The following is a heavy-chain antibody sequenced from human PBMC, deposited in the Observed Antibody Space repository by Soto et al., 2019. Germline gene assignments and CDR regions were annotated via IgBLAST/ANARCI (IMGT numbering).Heavy chain of an antibody. V-gene: IGHV3-72*01. Sequence: EVQLMESGGGLVQPGGSLRLSCAASGFIFSDYYMDWVRQVPGKGLEWVGRTRNKVNSFSAEYAASVKVRFSIYRDASKDSMYLQMNSLKSDDTAVYYCARDTGGSYDYWGQGALVTVSS. D-gene: IGHD3-16*01. CDR1: GFIFSDYY. J-gene: IGHJ4*02. CDR3: ARDTGGSYDY. CDR2: TRNKVNSFSA.